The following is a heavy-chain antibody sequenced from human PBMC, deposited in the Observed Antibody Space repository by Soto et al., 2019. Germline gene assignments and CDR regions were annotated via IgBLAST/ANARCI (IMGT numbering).Heavy chain of an antibody. V-gene: IGHV1-69*13. CDR2: IIPIFGTA. CDR3: ARPRRDGYNFDY. D-gene: IGHD5-12*01. CDR1: GGTFSSYA. Sequence: WPSVKVSCKASGGTFSSYAISWVLQAPGQGLEWMGGIIPIFGTANYAQKFQGRVTITADESTSTAYMELSSLRSEDTAVYYCARPRRDGYNFDYWGQGTLVTVSS. J-gene: IGHJ4*02.